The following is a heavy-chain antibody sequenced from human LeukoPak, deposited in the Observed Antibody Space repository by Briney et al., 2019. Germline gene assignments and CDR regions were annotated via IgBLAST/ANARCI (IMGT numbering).Heavy chain of an antibody. CDR2: ISGSGGST. D-gene: IGHD2-2*01. CDR3: AKDPNYIVVVPAALDY. V-gene: IGHV3-23*01. CDR1: GFTFDDYG. J-gene: IGHJ4*02. Sequence: GGSLRLSCAASGFTFDDYGMSWVRQAPGKGLEWVSAISGSGGSTYYADSVKGRFTISRDNSKNTLYLQMNSLRAEDTAVYYCAKDPNYIVVVPAALDYWGQGTLVTVSS.